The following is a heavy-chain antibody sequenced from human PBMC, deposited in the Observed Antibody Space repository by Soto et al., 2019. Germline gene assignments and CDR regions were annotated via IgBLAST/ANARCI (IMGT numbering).Heavy chain of an antibody. CDR1: GFTFSSYA. CDR2: ISGSGGST. CDR3: EKDYRWRARQWRFDY. Sequence: PGGSLRLSCAASGFTFSSYAMSWVRQAPGKGLEWVSAISGSGGSTYYADSVKGRFTISRDNSKNALYLQMNSLRAEDTAVYYCEKDYRWRARQWRFDYWGQGPLVTVSS. V-gene: IGHV3-23*01. D-gene: IGHD6-19*01. J-gene: IGHJ4*02.